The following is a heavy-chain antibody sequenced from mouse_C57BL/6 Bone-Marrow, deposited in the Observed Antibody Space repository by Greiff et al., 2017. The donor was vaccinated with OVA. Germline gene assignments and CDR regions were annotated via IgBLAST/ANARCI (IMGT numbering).Heavy chain of an antibody. V-gene: IGHV5-4*01. Sequence: EVNVVESGGGLVKPGGSLKLSCAASGFTFSSYAMSWVRQTPEKRLEWVATISDGGSYTYYPDNVKGRFTISRDNAKNNLYLQMSHLKSEDTAMYYCAREPYTTVVRPGVWGTGTTVTVSS. J-gene: IGHJ1*03. CDR2: ISDGGSYT. CDR1: GFTFSSYA. CDR3: AREPYTTVVRPGV. D-gene: IGHD1-1*01.